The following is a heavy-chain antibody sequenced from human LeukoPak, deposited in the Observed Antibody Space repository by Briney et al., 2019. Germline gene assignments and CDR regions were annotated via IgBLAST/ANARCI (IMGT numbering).Heavy chain of an antibody. CDR1: GGTFSSYA. J-gene: IGHJ6*03. D-gene: IGHD6-19*01. V-gene: IGHV1-69*13. CDR3: ARGFYGSGWYLRYNYYYYMDV. Sequence: ASLKVSCKASGGTFSSYAISWVPQSPGQGLEWMGGIIPIFGTANYTQKFQGRVTITADESTSTAYMELRSLRSDDTAVYYCARGFYGSGWYLRYNYYYYMDVWGKGTTVTVSS. CDR2: IIPIFGTA.